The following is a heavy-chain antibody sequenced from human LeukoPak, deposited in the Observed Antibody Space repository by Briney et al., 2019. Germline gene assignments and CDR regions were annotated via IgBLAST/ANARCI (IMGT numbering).Heavy chain of an antibody. D-gene: IGHD3-10*01. CDR3: AREHYYGSGSCYSDY. CDR2: IYSGGST. V-gene: IGHV3-53*01. J-gene: IGHJ4*02. Sequence: PGGSLRLSCAASGFTVSSNYMSWVRQAPGKGLEWVSVIYSGGSTYYADSVKGRFTISRDNSKNTLYLQMNSLRAEDTAVYYCAREHYYGSGSCYSDYWGQGTLVNVSS. CDR1: GFTVSSNY.